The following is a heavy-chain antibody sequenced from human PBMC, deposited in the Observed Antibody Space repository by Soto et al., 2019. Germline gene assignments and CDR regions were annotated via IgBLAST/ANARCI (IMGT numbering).Heavy chain of an antibody. J-gene: IGHJ5*02. CDR1: GFTFSSYS. D-gene: IGHD6-13*01. Sequence: GGSLRLSCAASGFTFSSYSMNWVRQAPGKGLEWVSSISSSSSYISYADSVKGRFTISRDNAKNSLYLQMNSLRAEDTAVYYRARWQQLDLNWFDPWGQGTLVTVSS. CDR2: ISSSSSYI. CDR3: ARWQQLDLNWFDP. V-gene: IGHV3-21*01.